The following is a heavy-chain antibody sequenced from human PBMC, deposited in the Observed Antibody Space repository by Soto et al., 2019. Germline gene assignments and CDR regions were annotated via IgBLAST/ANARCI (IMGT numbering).Heavy chain of an antibody. CDR1: GFTFSSYS. J-gene: IGHJ4*02. Sequence: EVRLVESGGGLVKPGGSLRLSCAASGFTFSSYSINWVRQAPGKGLEWVSIISSSSTSIYYTDSVKGRFTISRDNAKNALYLQLDSLRVEDTAVYYCARAGASMRRGAPGDWGQGNLVTVSS. D-gene: IGHD3-10*01. CDR3: ARAGASMRRGAPGD. V-gene: IGHV3-21*01. CDR2: ISSSSTSI.